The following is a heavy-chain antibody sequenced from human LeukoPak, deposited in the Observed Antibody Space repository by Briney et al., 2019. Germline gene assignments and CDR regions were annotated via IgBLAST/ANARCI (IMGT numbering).Heavy chain of an antibody. Sequence: GESLKISCKGSGYSFTSYWIGWVRQMPGKGLEWMGIIYPGDSDTRYSPSFQGQVTISADKSISTAYLQWSSLKASDTAMYYCARVPRGSGYYFGFDYWGQGTLVTVSS. CDR1: GYSFTSYW. CDR3: ARVPRGSGYYFGFDY. J-gene: IGHJ4*02. CDR2: IYPGDSDT. D-gene: IGHD3-22*01. V-gene: IGHV5-51*01.